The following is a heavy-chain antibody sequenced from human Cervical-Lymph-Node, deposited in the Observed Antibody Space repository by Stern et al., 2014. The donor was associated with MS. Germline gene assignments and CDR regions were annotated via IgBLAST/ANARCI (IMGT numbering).Heavy chain of an antibody. CDR3: AREAGDGYTTHFDY. CDR1: GGPFSSYA. Sequence: QVPLVESGAEVKKPGSSVKVSCKASGGPFSSYAISWERQAPGQGLEWMGGIIPIFGTANYAQKFQGRVTITADESTSTAYMELSSLRSEDTAVYYCAREAGDGYTTHFDYWGQGTLVTVSS. V-gene: IGHV1-69*01. J-gene: IGHJ4*02. D-gene: IGHD5-24*01. CDR2: IIPIFGTA.